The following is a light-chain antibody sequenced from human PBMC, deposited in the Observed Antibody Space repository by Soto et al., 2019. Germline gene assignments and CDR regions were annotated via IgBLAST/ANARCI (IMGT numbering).Light chain of an antibody. CDR1: QSISRY. V-gene: IGKV3-11*01. Sequence: EIVLTQSPATLSLSPGERATLSCRASQSISRYLAWYQQKPGQAPRLLIYDASNRATGIPARFSGSGSETDFTLTISSLEPEDFEVYYCQQRSNWTTTFGQGTRLDIK. J-gene: IGKJ5*01. CDR3: QQRSNWTTT. CDR2: DAS.